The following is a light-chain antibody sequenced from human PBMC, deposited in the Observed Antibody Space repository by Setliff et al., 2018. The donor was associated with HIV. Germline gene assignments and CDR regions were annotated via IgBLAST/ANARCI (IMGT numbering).Light chain of an antibody. CDR2: ENN. CDR3: GTWDSSLGAGKWV. J-gene: IGLJ3*02. V-gene: IGLV1-51*02. Sequence: QSALTQPPSVSAAPGQKVTISCSGSSSNIGKNYVSWYQQLPGTAPKLLIYENNKRPSGIPDRFSGSKSGTSATLGITGLQTGDEADYYCGTWDSSLGAGKWVFGGGTKVTV. CDR1: SSNIGKNY.